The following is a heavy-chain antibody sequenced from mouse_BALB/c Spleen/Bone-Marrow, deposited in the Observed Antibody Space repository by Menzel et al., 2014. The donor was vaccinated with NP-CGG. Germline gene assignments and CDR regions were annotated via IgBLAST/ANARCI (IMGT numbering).Heavy chain of an antibody. CDR1: GFTFSSYA. J-gene: IGHJ2*01. CDR3: ARVGITTVDY. Sequence: EVMLVESGGGLVKPGGSLKLSCAASGFTFSSYAMSWVRQTPEKRLEWVASISSGGSTYYPDSVKGRFTISRDNAGNILYLQMSSLRSEDTAMYYCARVGITTVDYWGQGTTLTVSS. V-gene: IGHV5-6-5*01. CDR2: ISSGGST. D-gene: IGHD1-1*01.